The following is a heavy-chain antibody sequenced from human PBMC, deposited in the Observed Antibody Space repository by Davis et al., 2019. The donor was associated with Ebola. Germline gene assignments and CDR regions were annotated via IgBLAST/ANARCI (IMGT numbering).Heavy chain of an antibody. CDR2: ISYDGSNK. V-gene: IGHV3-30*14. CDR3: ARVVPAATNWFDP. J-gene: IGHJ5*02. Sequence: GESLKISCAASGFTFSSYAMHWVRQAPGKGLEWVAVISYDGSNKYYADSVKGRFTISRDNSKNTLYLQMNSLRAEDTAVYYCARVVPAATNWFDPWGQGTLVTVSS. D-gene: IGHD2-2*01. CDR1: GFTFSSYA.